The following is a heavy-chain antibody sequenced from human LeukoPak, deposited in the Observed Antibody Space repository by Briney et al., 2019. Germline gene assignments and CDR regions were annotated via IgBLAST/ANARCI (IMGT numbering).Heavy chain of an antibody. CDR1: GGSISSSSYY. CDR2: IYYSGST. Sequence: PSETLSLTCTVSGGSISSSSYYWGWIRQPPGKGLEWIGSIYYSGSTYYNPSLKSRVTISVDTSKNQFSLKLSSVTAADTAVYYCARAPGRSWFDPWGQGTLVTVSS. CDR3: ARAPGRSWFDP. D-gene: IGHD2-15*01. J-gene: IGHJ5*02. V-gene: IGHV4-39*01.